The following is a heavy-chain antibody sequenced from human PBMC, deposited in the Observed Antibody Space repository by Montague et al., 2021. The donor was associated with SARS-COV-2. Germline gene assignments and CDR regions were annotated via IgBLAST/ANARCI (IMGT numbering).Heavy chain of an antibody. Sequence: SLRLSCAASGFTFTSYGMAWVRQAPGKGLEWFSVITVSGSGPYYAESVEGRFTISRDHSRNTLFLQKNSLRAEDTAVYYCAKRGSYCFDYWGQGTLVTVSS. CDR2: ITVSGSGP. CDR1: GFTFTSYG. J-gene: IGHJ4*02. D-gene: IGHD1-26*01. V-gene: IGHV3-23*01. CDR3: AKRGSYCFDY.